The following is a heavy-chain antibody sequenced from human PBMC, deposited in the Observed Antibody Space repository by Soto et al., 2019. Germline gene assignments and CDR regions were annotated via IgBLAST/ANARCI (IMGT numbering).Heavy chain of an antibody. CDR2: IYWDDDK. Sequence: SGPTLVNPTQTLTLTCTFSGFSLRTSEVGVGWIRQPPGKALEWLALIYWDDDKRYSPSLRSRLTITKDTSKNQVFLTMTNMDPVDTATYYCAHRFDWYYFNFWGQGTLVTVSS. J-gene: IGHJ4*02. V-gene: IGHV2-5*02. CDR1: GFSLRTSEVG. D-gene: IGHD3-9*01. CDR3: AHRFDWYYFNF.